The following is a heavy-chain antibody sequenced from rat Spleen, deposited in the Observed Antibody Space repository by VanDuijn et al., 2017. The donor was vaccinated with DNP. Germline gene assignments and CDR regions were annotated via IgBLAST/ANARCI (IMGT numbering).Heavy chain of an antibody. CDR1: GFTFSNYD. V-gene: IGHV5-25*01. CDR3: ASRITPSFDY. D-gene: IGHD1-10*01. Sequence: EVQLVESGGGLVQPGRSLKLSCAASGFTFSNYDMAWVRQAPTKGLEWVASISAGGSNTYYRDSVKGRFTISRDNAKSTLYLQMDSLRSEDTATYYCASRITPSFDYWGQGVMVTVSS. CDR2: ISAGGSNT. J-gene: IGHJ2*01.